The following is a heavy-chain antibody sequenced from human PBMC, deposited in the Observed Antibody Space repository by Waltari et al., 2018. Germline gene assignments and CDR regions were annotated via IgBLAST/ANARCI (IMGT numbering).Heavy chain of an antibody. Sequence: QVQLVQSGAEVKKPGASVKVSCKASGYTFTGYYMHWVRQAPGQGLEWMGWNNPNRGGTNYAQKFQGRVTMTRDTSISTAYMELSRLRSDDTAVYYCARGAYSGSYYGHFDYWGQGTLVTVSS. V-gene: IGHV1-2*02. CDR2: NNPNRGGT. D-gene: IGHD1-26*01. J-gene: IGHJ4*02. CDR1: GYTFTGYY. CDR3: ARGAYSGSYYGHFDY.